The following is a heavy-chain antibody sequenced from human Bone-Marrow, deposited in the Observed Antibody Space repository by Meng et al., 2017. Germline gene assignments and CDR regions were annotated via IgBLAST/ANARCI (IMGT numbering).Heavy chain of an antibody. V-gene: IGHV5-51*01. CDR1: GYSFTSYW. Sequence: GGSLRLSCKGSGYSFTSYWIGWVRQMPGKGLEWMGIIYPGDSDTRYSPSFQGQVTISADKSISTAYLQWSSLKASDTAMYYCARHPGERGYAFDIWGQGTMVTVSS. CDR3: ARHPGERGYAFDI. D-gene: IGHD1-1*01. J-gene: IGHJ3*02. CDR2: IYPGDSDT.